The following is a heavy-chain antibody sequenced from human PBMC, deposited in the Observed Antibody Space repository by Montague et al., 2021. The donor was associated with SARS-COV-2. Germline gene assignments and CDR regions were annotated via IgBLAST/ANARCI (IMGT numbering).Heavy chain of an antibody. Sequence: PALVKPTQTLTLTCTFSGFSLSTRGVGVGWIRQPPGKALEWLALIYWDDDERYSPSLESRLTISKDNSKNQVVLTMTKMAPVDTAIYYCAHTKAPAGDRWFDPWGQGTPVTVSS. CDR1: GFSLSTRGVG. J-gene: IGHJ5*02. CDR2: IYWDDDE. CDR3: AHTKAPAGDRWFDP. D-gene: IGHD6-13*01. V-gene: IGHV2-5*02.